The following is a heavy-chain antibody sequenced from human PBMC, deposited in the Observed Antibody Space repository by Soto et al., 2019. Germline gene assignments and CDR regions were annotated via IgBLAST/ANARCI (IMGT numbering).Heavy chain of an antibody. CDR3: ARVRGSYYYGMDV. V-gene: IGHV3-33*01. D-gene: IGHD3-10*01. J-gene: IGHJ6*02. CDR2: IWYDGSNK. Sequence: ESGGGVVQPGRSLRLSCAASGFTFSSYGMHWVRQAPGKGLEWVAVIWYDGSNKYYADSVKGRFTISRDNSKNTLYLQMNSLRAEDTAVYYCARVRGSYYYGMDVWGQGTTVTVSS. CDR1: GFTFSSYG.